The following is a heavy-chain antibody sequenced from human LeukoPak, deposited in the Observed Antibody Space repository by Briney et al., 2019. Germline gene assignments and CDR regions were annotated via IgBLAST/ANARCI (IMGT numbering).Heavy chain of an antibody. J-gene: IGHJ4*02. CDR3: ARGGWLVNFDY. D-gene: IGHD5-12*01. Sequence: GVSLRLSCAASGFTFSNNAMSWVRQARAKGLEGVSRISSSGDSTHYADSVKGRFTISRDNSKGTLYLQLNTLTADDTAIYYCARGGWLVNFDYWGQGTLVTVSS. CDR1: GFTFSNNA. CDR2: ISSSGDST. V-gene: IGHV3-23*01.